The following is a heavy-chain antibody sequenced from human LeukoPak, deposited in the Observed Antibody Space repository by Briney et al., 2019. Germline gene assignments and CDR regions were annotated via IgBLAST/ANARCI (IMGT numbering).Heavy chain of an antibody. CDR2: INPNSGGT. V-gene: IGHV1-2*02. D-gene: IGHD2-2*01. CDR3: ATSDIVVVPAAKDYYYYGMDV. Sequence: GASVKVSCKASGYTFTGYYMHWVRQAPGQGLEWMGWINPNSGGTNYAQKFQGRVTMTRDTSISTAYMELSRLRSDDTAVYYCATSDIVVVPAAKDYYYYGMDVWGQGTTVTVSS. CDR1: GYTFTGYY. J-gene: IGHJ6*02.